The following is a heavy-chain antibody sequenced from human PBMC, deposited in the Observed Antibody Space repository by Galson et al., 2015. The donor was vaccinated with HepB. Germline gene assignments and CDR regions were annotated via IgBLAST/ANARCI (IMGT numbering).Heavy chain of an antibody. Sequence: CAISGDSVSSDSAAWNWIRQSPSRGLEWLGRTYYRSNWYYDYAASVKSRIIINADTSRNQFSLQLNSASPEDTAVYYCARDAPGGETIYDYWGQGTLVTVSS. CDR2: TYYRSNWYY. CDR1: GDSVSSDSAA. CDR3: ARDAPGGETIYDY. J-gene: IGHJ4*02. D-gene: IGHD4-23*01. V-gene: IGHV6-1*01.